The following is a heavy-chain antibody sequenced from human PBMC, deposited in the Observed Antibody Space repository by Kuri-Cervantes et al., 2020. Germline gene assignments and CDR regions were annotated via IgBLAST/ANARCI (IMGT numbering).Heavy chain of an antibody. Sequence: GGSLRLSCAASGFTFSDHYMDWVRQAPGKGLEWVSAISGSGGSTYYADSVKGRFTISRDNSKNTLYLQMNSLRAEDTAVYYCAKDSQRGPRGGSCTDYWGQGTLVTVSS. V-gene: IGHV3-23*01. CDR1: GFTFSDHY. D-gene: IGHD2-15*01. J-gene: IGHJ4*02. CDR2: ISGSGGST. CDR3: AKDSQRGPRGGSCTDY.